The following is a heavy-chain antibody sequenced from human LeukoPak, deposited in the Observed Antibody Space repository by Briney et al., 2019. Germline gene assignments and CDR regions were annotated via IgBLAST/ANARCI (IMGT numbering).Heavy chain of an antibody. J-gene: IGHJ4*02. CDR2: INPNSGGT. CDR3: AKSYSSGPEDY. CDR1: GYTFTGYY. V-gene: IGHV1-2*02. D-gene: IGHD6-19*01. Sequence: ASVKVSCKASGYTFTGYYMRWVRQAPGQGLKWMGWINPNSGGTNYAQKFQGRVTMTRDTSISTAYMELSRLRSDDTAVYYCAKSYSSGPEDYWGQGTLVTVSS.